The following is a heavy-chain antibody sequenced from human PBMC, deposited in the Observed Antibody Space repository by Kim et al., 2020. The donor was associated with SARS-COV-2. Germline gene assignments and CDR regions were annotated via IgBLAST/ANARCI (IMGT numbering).Heavy chain of an antibody. CDR3: ARHERRGLQLRPHYFDY. CDR2: IYYSGST. J-gene: IGHJ4*02. V-gene: IGHV4-39*01. CDR1: GGSISSSSYY. D-gene: IGHD5-12*01. Sequence: SETLSLTCTVSGGSISSSSYYWGWLRQPPGQGLEWNGSIYYSGSTYYNPSLKSRVTISVDTSKNQFSLKLSSVTAADPAVYYCARHERRGLQLRPHYFDYWGQGTLVTVST.